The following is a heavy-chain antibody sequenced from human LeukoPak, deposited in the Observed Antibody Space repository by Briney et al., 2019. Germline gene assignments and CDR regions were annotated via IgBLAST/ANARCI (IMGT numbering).Heavy chain of an antibody. CDR1: GGSISSYY. V-gene: IGHV4-59*01. J-gene: IGHJ4*02. D-gene: IGHD4-23*01. Sequence: SETLSLTCTVSGGSISSYYWSWIRQPPGKGLEWIGYVYYSGTTNYNPSLKSRVIISVDTSKNQFSLKLSPVIAADTAVYYRARVGVEYSGNIIKYYFDYWGQGTLVTVSS. CDR3: ARVGVEYSGNIIKYYFDY. CDR2: VYYSGTT.